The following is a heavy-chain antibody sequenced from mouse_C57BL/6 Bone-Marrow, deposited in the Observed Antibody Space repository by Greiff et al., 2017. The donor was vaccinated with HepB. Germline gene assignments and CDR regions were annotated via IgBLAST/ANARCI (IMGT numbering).Heavy chain of an antibody. CDR3: VRQGDFWFAY. CDR1: GFSFNTYA. CDR2: IRSKSNNYAT. J-gene: IGHJ3*01. D-gene: IGHD3-3*01. V-gene: IGHV10-1*01. Sequence: EVKLMESGGGLVQPKGSLKLSCAASGFSFNTYAMNWVRQAPGKGLEWVARIRSKSNNYATYYADSVKDRFTISRDDSESMLYLQMNNLKTEDTAMYYCVRQGDFWFAYWGQGTLVTVSA.